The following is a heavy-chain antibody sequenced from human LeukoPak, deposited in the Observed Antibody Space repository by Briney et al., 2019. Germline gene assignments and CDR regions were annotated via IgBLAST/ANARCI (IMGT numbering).Heavy chain of an antibody. V-gene: IGHV3-7*01. J-gene: IGHJ6*02. D-gene: IGHD6-13*01. CDR3: VRDWLGAYSSSWSYYYYGMDV. Sequence: GGSLRLSCAASGFTFSSYWMSWVRQAPGKGLEWVANIKQDGSEKYYVDSVKGRFTISRDNAKNSLYLQMNSLRAEDTAVYYCVRDWLGAYSSSWSYYYYGMDVWGQGTTVTVSS. CDR1: GFTFSSYW. CDR2: IKQDGSEK.